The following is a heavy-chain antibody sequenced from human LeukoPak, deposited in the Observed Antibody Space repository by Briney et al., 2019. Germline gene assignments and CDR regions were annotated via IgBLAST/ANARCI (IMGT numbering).Heavy chain of an antibody. J-gene: IGHJ4*02. D-gene: IGHD3-22*01. CDR3: AIMHPYYDGSGYWVQ. CDR1: GFTFSSYA. V-gene: IGHV3-23*01. CDR2: ISTSGAST. Sequence: PGGSLRLSCAASGFTFSSYAMSWVRQAPGKGLEWVSGISTSGASTSYVDSVKGRFTVTRDNPWNTLYLQMNGLRAEDTAIYYCAIMHPYYDGSGYWVQWGQGTLVTVSS.